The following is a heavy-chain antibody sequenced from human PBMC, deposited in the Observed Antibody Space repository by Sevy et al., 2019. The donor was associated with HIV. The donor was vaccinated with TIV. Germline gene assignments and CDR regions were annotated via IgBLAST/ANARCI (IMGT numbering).Heavy chain of an antibody. CDR2: ISYHGRNQ. V-gene: IGHV3-30*04. Sequence: GGSLRLSCAASGFTFSDYAIHWVRQAPGKGLEWLAVISYHGRNQFYADSVRGRFTISRDDSKNTVYLQMNSLRRDDTAVYYCARKQFVLPFDYWGQGTLVTVSS. J-gene: IGHJ4*02. CDR3: ARKQFVLPFDY. D-gene: IGHD6-6*01. CDR1: GFTFSDYA.